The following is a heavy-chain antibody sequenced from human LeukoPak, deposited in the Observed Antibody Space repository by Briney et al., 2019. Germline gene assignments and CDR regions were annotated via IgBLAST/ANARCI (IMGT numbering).Heavy chain of an antibody. V-gene: IGHV3-43*02. Sequence: GVSLRLSCAASGFTFDDYAMHWVREAPGEGREWVSHISGDGGSTYYADSVKGRFTISRDNSKNSLYLQMNSLRTEDTALDYCAKDRAAMHEFDYWGQGTLVTVSS. CDR2: ISGDGGST. CDR3: AKDRAAMHEFDY. J-gene: IGHJ4*02. D-gene: IGHD2-2*01. CDR1: GFTFDDYA.